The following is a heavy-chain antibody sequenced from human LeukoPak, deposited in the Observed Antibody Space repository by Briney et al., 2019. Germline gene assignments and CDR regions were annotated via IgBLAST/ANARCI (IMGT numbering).Heavy chain of an antibody. Sequence: GGSLRLSCAASGFTFSSYAMNRVRQAPGKGLEWVSSISDSTGRTYYADSVKGRSTVSRDNSKNTLYLQMNSLRAEDTAVYYCAKGCYDILTGNDYWGQGTLVTVSS. V-gene: IGHV3-23*01. D-gene: IGHD3-9*01. CDR2: ISDSTGRT. CDR3: AKGCYDILTGNDY. J-gene: IGHJ4*02. CDR1: GFTFSSYA.